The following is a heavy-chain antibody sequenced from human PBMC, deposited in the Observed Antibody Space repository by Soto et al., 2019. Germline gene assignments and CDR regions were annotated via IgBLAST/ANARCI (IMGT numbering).Heavy chain of an antibody. CDR3: TTDLYKWNFYGMDV. J-gene: IGHJ6*02. V-gene: IGHV3-15*01. CDR2: IKSKIDGGTT. Sequence: EVQLVESGGGFVKPGESLRLSFAAPGFTLRNAWMPWVRQAPGKGLEWVGGIKSKIDGGTTFYAVPVKGRFTISRDDSKDTLYLQMNSLKIEDAAVYYCTTDLYKWNFYGMDVWGRGTTVTVSS. CDR1: GFTLRNAW. D-gene: IGHD1-20*01.